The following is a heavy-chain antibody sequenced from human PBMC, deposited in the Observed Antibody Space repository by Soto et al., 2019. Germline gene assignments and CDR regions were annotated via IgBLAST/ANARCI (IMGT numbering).Heavy chain of an antibody. CDR3: ARGEPKYYYYGMDV. Sequence: PGGSLRLSCAASGFTFSSYAMHWVRQAPGKGLEWVALISYDGSNKDYADSVKGRFTISRDNSKNTLYLQMNSLRAEDTALYYSARGEPKYYYYGMDVWGQGTTVTVSS. CDR2: ISYDGSNK. CDR1: GFTFSSYA. V-gene: IGHV3-30-3*01. D-gene: IGHD1-26*01. J-gene: IGHJ6*02.